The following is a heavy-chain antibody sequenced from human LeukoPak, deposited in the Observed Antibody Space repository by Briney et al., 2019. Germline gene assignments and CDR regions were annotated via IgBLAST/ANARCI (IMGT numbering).Heavy chain of an antibody. D-gene: IGHD3-22*01. CDR3: AKTMYYYDSSGYYYFQH. J-gene: IGHJ1*01. CDR1: GFTFSSYA. CDR2: ISGSGGST. Sequence: GGSLRLSCAASGFTFSSYAMSWVRQAPGKGLEWVSAISGSGGSTYYADSVKGRFTISRDNSKNTLYLQMNSLRAEDTAVYYCAKTMYYYDSSGYYYFQHWGQGTPVTVSS. V-gene: IGHV3-23*01.